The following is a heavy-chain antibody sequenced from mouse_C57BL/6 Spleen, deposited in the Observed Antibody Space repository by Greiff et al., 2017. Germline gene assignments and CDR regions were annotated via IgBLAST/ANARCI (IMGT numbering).Heavy chain of an antibody. CDR2: INYDGSST. CDR1: GFTFSDYY. CDR3: ARVSYHYYGSSFYYFDY. V-gene: IGHV5-16*01. D-gene: IGHD1-1*01. J-gene: IGHJ2*01. Sequence: EVKLVESEGGLVQPGSSMKLSCTASGFTFSDYYMAWVRQVPEKGLEWVANINYDGSSTYYLDSLKSRFIISRDNAKNILYLQMSSLKSEDTATYYCARVSYHYYGSSFYYFDYWGQGTTLTVSS.